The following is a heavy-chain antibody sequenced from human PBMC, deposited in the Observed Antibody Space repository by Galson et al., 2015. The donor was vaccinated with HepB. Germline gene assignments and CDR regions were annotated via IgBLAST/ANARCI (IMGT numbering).Heavy chain of an antibody. CDR1: GYTFTSYA. CDR2: INAGNGNT. V-gene: IGHV1-3*01. CDR3: ARDPIAAAGDISTWFDP. J-gene: IGHJ5*02. D-gene: IGHD6-13*01. Sequence: SVKVSCKASGYTFTSYAMHWVRQAPGQRLEWMGWINAGNGNTKYSQKFQGRVTITRDTSASTAHMELSSLRSEDTAVYYCARDPIAAAGDISTWFDPWGQGTLVTVSS.